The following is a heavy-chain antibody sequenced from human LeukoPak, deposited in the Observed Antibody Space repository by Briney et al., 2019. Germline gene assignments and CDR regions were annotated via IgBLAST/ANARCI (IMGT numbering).Heavy chain of an antibody. CDR1: GYTFTGYY. CDR3: ARGLNYYDSSGYYPD. V-gene: IGHV1-2*02. D-gene: IGHD3-22*01. CDR2: INPNSGGT. Sequence: ASVKVSCKASGYTFTGYYMHWVRQAPGQGLEWMGCINPNSGGTNYAQKFQGRVTMTRDTSISTAYMELSSLRSDDTAVYYCARGLNYYDSSGYYPDWGQGTLVTVSS. J-gene: IGHJ4*02.